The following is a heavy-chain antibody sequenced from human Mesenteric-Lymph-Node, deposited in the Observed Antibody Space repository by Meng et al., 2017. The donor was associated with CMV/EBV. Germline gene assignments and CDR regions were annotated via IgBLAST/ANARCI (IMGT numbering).Heavy chain of an antibody. CDR2: INSDGSST. J-gene: IGHJ4*02. CDR1: GFTFSSYA. V-gene: IGHV3-74*01. CDR3: AGDPRVLTK. D-gene: IGHD4-17*01. Sequence: GESLKISCAASGFTFSSYALTWVRQAPGKGLEWVSRINSDGSSTSYADSVKGRFTISRDNAKNTLYLQMNSLRAEDTAVYYCAGDPRVLTKWGQGTLVTVSS.